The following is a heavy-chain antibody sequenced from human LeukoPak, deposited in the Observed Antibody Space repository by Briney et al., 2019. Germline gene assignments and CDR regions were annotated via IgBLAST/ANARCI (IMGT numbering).Heavy chain of an antibody. D-gene: IGHD6-19*01. V-gene: IGHV4-39*07. CDR2: IYYSGST. CDR3: ARGPGYSSGWNGNWFDP. Sequence: NPSETLSLTCTVSGGSISSSSYYWGWIRQPPGKGLEWIGSIYYSGSTYYNPSLKSRVTISVDTSKNQFSLKLSSVTAADTAVYYCARGPGYSSGWNGNWFDPWGQGTLVTVSS. CDR1: GGSISSSSYY. J-gene: IGHJ5*02.